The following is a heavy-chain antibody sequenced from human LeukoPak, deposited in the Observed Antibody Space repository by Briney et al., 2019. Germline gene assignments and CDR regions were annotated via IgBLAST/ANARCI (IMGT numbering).Heavy chain of an antibody. D-gene: IGHD1/OR15-1a*01. CDR3: ARAYGNIEY. CDR2: INHSGST. V-gene: IGHV4-34*01. J-gene: IGHJ4*02. CDR1: GGPFSGYY. Sequence: PSETLSLTCAVYGGPFSGYYWSWIRQPPGKGLEWIGEINHSGSTNYNPSLKSRVTISVDTSKNQFSLKLSSVTAADTAVYYCARAYGNIEYWGQGTLVTVSS.